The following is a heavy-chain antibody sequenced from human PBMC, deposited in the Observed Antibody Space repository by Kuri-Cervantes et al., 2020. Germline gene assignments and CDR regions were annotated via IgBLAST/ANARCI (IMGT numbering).Heavy chain of an antibody. D-gene: IGHD3-3*01. Sequence: GSLRLSCATSGFTFSDHHIDWVRQPPGKGLEWIGEINHSGSTNYNPSLKSRVTISVDTSKNQFSLKLSSVTAADTAAYYCASETVRFLEWPSYYYYMDVWGKGTTVTVSS. J-gene: IGHJ6*03. CDR3: ASETVRFLEWPSYYYYMDV. CDR1: GFTFSDHH. CDR2: INHSGST. V-gene: IGHV4-34*01.